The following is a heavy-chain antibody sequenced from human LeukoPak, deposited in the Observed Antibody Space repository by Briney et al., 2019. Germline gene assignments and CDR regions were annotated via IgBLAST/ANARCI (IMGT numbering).Heavy chain of an antibody. D-gene: IGHD2-2*02. V-gene: IGHV3-7*05. CDR3: AKDALYGTRYTFDF. CDR1: GFTFSSYW. CDR2: IKQDGSEK. Sequence: PGGSLRLSCAASGFTFSSYWMSWVRQAPGKGLEWVANIKQDGSEKYYVDSVKGRFTISRDNAKNSLYLQMNSLRAEDTAIYYCAKDALYGTRYTFDFWGRGTLVTVSS. J-gene: IGHJ4*02.